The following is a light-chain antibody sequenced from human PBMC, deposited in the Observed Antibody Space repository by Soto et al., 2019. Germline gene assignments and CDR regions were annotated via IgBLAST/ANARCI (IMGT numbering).Light chain of an antibody. CDR2: AAS. Sequence: DIQLTQSPSFLSASVGDRVTITCRASQGINIFLASFQQKPGKAPNLLISAASTLQSGVQSRFSGSGSETEFTLTITSLQPEDSATYYCQQRNSYPRTFGQGTKVEIK. CDR3: QQRNSYPRT. CDR1: QGINIF. V-gene: IGKV1-9*01. J-gene: IGKJ2*01.